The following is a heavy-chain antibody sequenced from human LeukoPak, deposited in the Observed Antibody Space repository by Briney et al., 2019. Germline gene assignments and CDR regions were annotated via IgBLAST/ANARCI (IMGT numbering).Heavy chain of an antibody. Sequence: SETLSLTRTVSGGSISSSSYYWGWIRQPPGKGLEWVGSIYYSGSTYYNPSLKSRVTISVDTSKNQFSLKLSSVTAADTAVYYCARDDIITMVRGVPPSAFDIWGQGTMVTVSS. D-gene: IGHD3-10*01. CDR3: ARDDIITMVRGVPPSAFDI. J-gene: IGHJ3*02. V-gene: IGHV4-39*07. CDR1: GGSISSSSYY. CDR2: IYYSGST.